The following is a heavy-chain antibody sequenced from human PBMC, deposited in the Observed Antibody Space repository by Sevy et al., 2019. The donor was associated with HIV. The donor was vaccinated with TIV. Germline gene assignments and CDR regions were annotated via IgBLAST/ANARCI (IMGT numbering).Heavy chain of an antibody. J-gene: IGHJ5*02. CDR2: ISYDGSNK. CDR3: AKDLVTAYNWFDP. CDR1: GFTFSSYG. D-gene: IGHD2-21*02. Sequence: GGSLRLSCAASGFTFSSYGMHWVRQAPGKGLEWVAVISYDGSNKYYADSVKGRFTISRDNSKNTLHLQMNSLRAEDTAVYYCAKDLVTAYNWFDPWGQGTLVTVSS. V-gene: IGHV3-30*18.